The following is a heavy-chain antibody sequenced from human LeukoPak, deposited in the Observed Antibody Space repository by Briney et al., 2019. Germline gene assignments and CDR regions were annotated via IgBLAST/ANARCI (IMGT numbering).Heavy chain of an antibody. CDR3: ARDSLTTGTIDY. D-gene: IGHD4-17*01. Sequence: SETLSLTCTVSGGSISSGGYYWSWIRQPPGKGLEWIGYIYHSGSTYYNPSLKSRVTISVDRSKNQFSLKLSSVTAADTAVYYCARDSLTTGTIDYWGQGTLVTVSS. J-gene: IGHJ4*02. V-gene: IGHV4-30-2*01. CDR1: GGSISSGGYY. CDR2: IYHSGST.